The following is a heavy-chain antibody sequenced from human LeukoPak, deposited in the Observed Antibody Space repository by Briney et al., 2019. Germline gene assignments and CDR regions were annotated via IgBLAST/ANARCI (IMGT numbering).Heavy chain of an antibody. Sequence: SETLSLTCTVSGGSISSYYWSWIRQPPGKGLEWIGYIFYRGSTNSNPSLKSRVTISVDTSKNQFSLKLRSVTAADTAVYYCARSAFGDYSFDYWGQGTLVIVSS. CDR1: GGSISSYY. J-gene: IGHJ4*02. CDR2: IFYRGST. CDR3: ARSAFGDYSFDY. D-gene: IGHD3-16*01. V-gene: IGHV4-59*01.